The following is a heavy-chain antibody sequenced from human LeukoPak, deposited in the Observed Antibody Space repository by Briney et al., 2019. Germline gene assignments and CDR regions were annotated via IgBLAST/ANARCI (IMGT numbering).Heavy chain of an antibody. CDR2: IKQDGSEK. CDR3: ARERLVYCSGGSCYVY. V-gene: IGHV3-7*01. Sequence: PGGSLRLSCAASGFTFSSYWMSWVRQAPGKGLEWVANIKQDGSEKYYVDSVKGRFTISRDNAKNSLYLQMNSLGAEDTAVYYCARERLVYCSGGSCYVYWGQGTLVTVSS. J-gene: IGHJ4*02. D-gene: IGHD2-15*01. CDR1: GFTFSSYW.